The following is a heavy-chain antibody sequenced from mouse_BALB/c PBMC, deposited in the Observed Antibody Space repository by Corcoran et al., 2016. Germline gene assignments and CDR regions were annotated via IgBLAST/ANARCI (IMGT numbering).Heavy chain of an antibody. J-gene: IGHJ3*01. CDR1: GFNIKDTY. Sequence: EVQLQQSGAELVKPGASVKLSCTASGFNIKDTYMHWVKQRPEQGLEWIGRIDPANGNTKYDPKFQGKATITADTSSNTAYLQLSSLPSEDTAVYYCARFEEGRAWFAYWGQGTLVTVSA. CDR3: ARFEEGRAWFAY. V-gene: IGHV14-3*02. D-gene: IGHD1-1*01. CDR2: IDPANGNT.